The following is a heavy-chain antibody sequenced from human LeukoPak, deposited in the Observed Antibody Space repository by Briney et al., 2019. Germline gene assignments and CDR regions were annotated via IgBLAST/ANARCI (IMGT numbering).Heavy chain of an antibody. Sequence: PSETLSLTCTVSGGSISSYYWSWIRQPPGKGLEWIGYIYYSGSTNYNPSLKSRVTISVDTSKNQFSLKLSSVTAADTAVYYCAREGYCSSTSCHYGMDVWGKGTTVTVSS. CDR3: AREGYCSSTSCHYGMDV. J-gene: IGHJ6*04. CDR2: IYYSGST. CDR1: GGSISSYY. D-gene: IGHD2-2*01. V-gene: IGHV4-59*01.